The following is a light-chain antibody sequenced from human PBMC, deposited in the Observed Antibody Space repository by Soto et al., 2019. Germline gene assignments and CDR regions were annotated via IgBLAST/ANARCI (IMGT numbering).Light chain of an antibody. CDR1: QSVSSSY. CDR2: GAS. V-gene: IGKV3-20*01. CDR3: QQYGSSPPLT. Sequence: EIVLTQSPGTLSLSPGERATLSCRASQSVSSSYLAWYQQKPGQAPRLLIYGASSRATGNPDRFSGSGSGTDFTLTSSRLEPEDFAVDYCQQYGSSPPLTFGPGTKVDIK. J-gene: IGKJ3*01.